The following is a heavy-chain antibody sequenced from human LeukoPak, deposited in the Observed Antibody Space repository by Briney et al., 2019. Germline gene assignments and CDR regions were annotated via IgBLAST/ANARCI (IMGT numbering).Heavy chain of an antibody. D-gene: IGHD2-8*01. CDR3: VKDKWIDH. V-gene: IGHV3-64D*09. CDR2: ININGGRT. CDR1: GFTFSSYT. J-gene: IGHJ4*02. Sequence: GGSLRLSCSVSGFTFSSYTMHWVRQAPGKGLEYVSSININGGRTYYADSVKGRFTITRDNSKNTLYLQMSSLRAEDTAVYYCVKDKWIDHWGQGTLVTVSS.